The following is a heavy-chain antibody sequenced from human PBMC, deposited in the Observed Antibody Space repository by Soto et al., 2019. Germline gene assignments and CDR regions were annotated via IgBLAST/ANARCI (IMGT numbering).Heavy chain of an antibody. D-gene: IGHD6-13*01. CDR3: ARMASAGTLNWFDP. CDR2: MNPGSGKT. J-gene: IGHJ5*02. CDR1: GYTFINYD. V-gene: IGHV1-8*02. Sequence: GASVKVSCKASGYTFINYDISWVRQATGQGLEWMGWMNPGSGKTGYANKFQGRVTMTRGASTSTAHLELSSLTSEDTAVYYCARMASAGTLNWFDPWGQGTQVTVSS.